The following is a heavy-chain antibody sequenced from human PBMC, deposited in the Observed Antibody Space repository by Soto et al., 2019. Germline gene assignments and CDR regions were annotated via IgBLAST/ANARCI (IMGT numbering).Heavy chain of an antibody. CDR2: VSFDGSNK. CDR3: GRDRRFGNGYNLGFDY. V-gene: IGHV3-30-3*01. CDR1: GFSFSSYS. J-gene: IGHJ4*02. Sequence: QVQLVESGGGVVQPGRSLRLSCAASGFSFSSYSMHWVRQAPGKGLEWVAVVSFDGSNKYYANSVKDRFTVSRDNSKNTMYVQMNSLKPEDTAVYYCGRDRRFGNGYNLGFDYWGQGTVVTVSS. D-gene: IGHD1-1*01.